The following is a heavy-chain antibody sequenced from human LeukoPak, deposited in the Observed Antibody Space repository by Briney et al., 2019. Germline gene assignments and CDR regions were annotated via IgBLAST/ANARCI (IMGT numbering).Heavy chain of an antibody. J-gene: IGHJ5*02. CDR3: ARLGYNYGFDP. Sequence: KPSETLSLTCAVSGGSITSFYWSWIRQPPGKGLEYIGHIYQSGTTNYNPSLRSRATLSIDTSKNQFSLRLTSLTAADTAVYFCARLGYNYGFDPWGQGTLVTVSS. V-gene: IGHV4-59*08. CDR1: GGSITSFY. D-gene: IGHD5-18*01. CDR2: IYQSGTT.